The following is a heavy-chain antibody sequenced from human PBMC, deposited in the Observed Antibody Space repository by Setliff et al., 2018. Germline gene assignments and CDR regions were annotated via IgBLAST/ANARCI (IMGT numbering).Heavy chain of an antibody. CDR3: ANGMFYDFWSNYPYYFGMDV. D-gene: IGHD3-3*01. Sequence: GESLKISCAASGLTFSSDAMTWVRQTPGKGLEWVSVISSDGDSTFYADSVKGRFTISRDNSKNTLYLQMNSLTAEDTAVYYCANGMFYDFWSNYPYYFGMDVWGQGTTVTVSS. CDR1: GLTFSSDA. CDR2: ISSDGDST. J-gene: IGHJ6*02. V-gene: IGHV3-23*03.